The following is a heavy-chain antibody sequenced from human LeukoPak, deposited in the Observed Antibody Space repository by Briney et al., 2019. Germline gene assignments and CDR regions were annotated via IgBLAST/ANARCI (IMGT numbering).Heavy chain of an antibody. J-gene: IGHJ3*01. CDR1: GSTFSDYH. CDR3: ATAQQCSGGTCHAWTDAFHV. D-gene: IGHD6-25*01. Sequence: ASVKVSCKASGSTFSDYHINWVRQASGQGPEWMGWINPKSGDASYNQAFQGRVTMTRDTSISTAYMDLSDLTSDDTAVYYCATAQQCSGGTCHAWTDAFHVWGQGTMVTVSS. V-gene: IGHV1-2*02. CDR2: INPKSGDA.